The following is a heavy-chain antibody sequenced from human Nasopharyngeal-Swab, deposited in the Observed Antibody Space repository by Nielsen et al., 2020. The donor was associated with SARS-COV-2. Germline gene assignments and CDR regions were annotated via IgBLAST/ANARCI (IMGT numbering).Heavy chain of an antibody. CDR2: ISSSSSYI. CDR1: GFTFSSYW. Sequence: GESLKVSCAASGFTFSSYWMHWVRQAPGKGLEWVSSISSSSSYIYYADSVKGRFTISRDNAKNSLYLQMNSLRAEDTAAFYCTRDLGRWQLFDPWGQGTLVTVSS. D-gene: IGHD7-27*01. V-gene: IGHV3-21*01. J-gene: IGHJ5*02. CDR3: TRDLGRWQLFDP.